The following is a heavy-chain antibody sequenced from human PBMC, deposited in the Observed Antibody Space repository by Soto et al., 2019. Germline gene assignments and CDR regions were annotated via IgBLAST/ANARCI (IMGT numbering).Heavy chain of an antibody. D-gene: IGHD2-15*01. CDR1: TDSMDGFY. CDR3: ARDATLRH. CDR2: VDYTGNT. Sequence: SETLSLTCTVSTDSMDGFYWNWIRQPPGKGLEWIGYVDYTGNTNYNPSLRSRVSISIDTSKDQFSLQLSSVIAADTAIYYCARDATLRHWGHGTLVTVSS. J-gene: IGHJ4*01. V-gene: IGHV4-59*01.